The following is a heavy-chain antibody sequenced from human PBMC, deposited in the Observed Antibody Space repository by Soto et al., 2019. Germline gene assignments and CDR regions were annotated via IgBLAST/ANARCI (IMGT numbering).Heavy chain of an antibody. Sequence: SETLSLTCIVSGGSIVDYYWSWIRQPPGKGLEWIGFIYYTGNTRYNPSLGSRVTISLDTSKNQFSLKLTSATAADTAFYYCARDVNRWELRGFFDPWGRGALVTVSS. J-gene: IGHJ5*02. CDR1: GGSIVDYY. CDR3: ARDVNRWELRGFFDP. D-gene: IGHD1-7*01. V-gene: IGHV4-59*01. CDR2: IYYTGNT.